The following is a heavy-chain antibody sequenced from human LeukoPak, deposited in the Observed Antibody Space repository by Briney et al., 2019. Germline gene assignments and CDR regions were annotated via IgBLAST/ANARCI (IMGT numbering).Heavy chain of an antibody. CDR1: GYSISSGYY. Sequence: PSETLSLTCTVSGYSISSGYYWGWIRQPPGKGLEWIGSIYHSGSTYYNPSLKSRVTISVDTSKNQFSLKLSSVTAADTAVYYCARGDFSSSLRGYFDYWGQGTLVTVSS. V-gene: IGHV4-38-2*02. CDR2: IYHSGST. CDR3: ARGDFSSSLRGYFDY. D-gene: IGHD6-6*01. J-gene: IGHJ4*02.